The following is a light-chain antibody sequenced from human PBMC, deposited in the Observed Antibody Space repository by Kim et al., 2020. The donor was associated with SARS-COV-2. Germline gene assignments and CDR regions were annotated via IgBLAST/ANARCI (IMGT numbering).Light chain of an antibody. CDR2: DVT. J-gene: IGLJ3*02. Sequence: QSALTQPASVSGSPGQSITISCTATSSDVGSYNFVSWYQQHPGKVPKLLIYDVTYRPSGVSNRFSGSKSGNTASLSISGLQAEDEADYYCSSHATSHVLVFGGGTQLTVL. CDR1: SSDVGSYNF. V-gene: IGLV2-14*03. CDR3: SSHATSHVLV.